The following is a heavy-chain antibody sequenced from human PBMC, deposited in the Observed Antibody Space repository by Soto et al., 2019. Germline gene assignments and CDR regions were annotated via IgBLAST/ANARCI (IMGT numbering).Heavy chain of an antibody. CDR2: IIPIFGTA. Sequence: SVKVSCKASGGTFSSYAISWVRQAPGQGLEWMGGIIPIFGTANYAQKFQGRVTITADESTSTAYMELSSLRSEDTAVYYCADYYGSGSYSWDSRNWFDPWGQGTLVTVSS. CDR1: GGTFSSYA. J-gene: IGHJ5*02. V-gene: IGHV1-69*13. D-gene: IGHD3-10*01. CDR3: ADYYGSGSYSWDSRNWFDP.